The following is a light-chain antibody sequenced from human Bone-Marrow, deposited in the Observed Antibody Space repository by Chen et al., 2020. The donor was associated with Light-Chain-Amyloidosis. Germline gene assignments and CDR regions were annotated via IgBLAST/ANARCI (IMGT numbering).Light chain of an antibody. CDR2: AAS. CDR3: QQYYGCPPLT. V-gene: IGKV3D-15*01. CDR1: QSVSTN. J-gene: IGKJ4*01. Sequence: EIVLTQSPATLSVSPGDRATLSCRAIQSVSTNLAWYQQKPGQGPRLLIFAASTRATGIPASFIGRGSATEITLTISSLQSEDFALYYCQQYYGCPPLTFCVGTKVEIK.